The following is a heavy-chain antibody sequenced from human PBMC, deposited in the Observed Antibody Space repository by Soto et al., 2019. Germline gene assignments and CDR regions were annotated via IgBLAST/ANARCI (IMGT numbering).Heavy chain of an antibody. D-gene: IGHD5-18*01. J-gene: IGHJ4*02. CDR3: ARGAADTAMVDS. CDR1: GGSILSYY. Sequence: SETLSITCTVSGGSILSYYWTLIRQPPFKGLEWLVYIFYSGSTFYNPSLKSRVTISIHTSKSQFSLQLTSVTAADTAVYYCARGAADTAMVDSWGQGTQVTVSS. V-gene: IGHV4-59*01. CDR2: IFYSGST.